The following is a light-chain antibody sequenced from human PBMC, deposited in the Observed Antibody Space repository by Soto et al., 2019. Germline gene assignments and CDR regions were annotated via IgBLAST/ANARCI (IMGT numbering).Light chain of an antibody. CDR1: QNLHSF. J-gene: IGKJ5*01. Sequence: EIVLTQSPATLSVSPGERVTLSCRASQNLHSFLNWYQQRPGQAPRPLIYDGSKRAAGVPDRISGDGSGTDYTLTISSLEPEDFAVYYCQQRTRWPMTCGQGTRLEIK. CDR3: QQRTRWPMT. CDR2: DGS. V-gene: IGKV3-11*01.